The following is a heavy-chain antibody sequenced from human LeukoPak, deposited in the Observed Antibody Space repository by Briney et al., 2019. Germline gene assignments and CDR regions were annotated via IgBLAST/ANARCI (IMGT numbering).Heavy chain of an antibody. V-gene: IGHV4-59*08. CDR2: IYYSGST. Sequence: SETLSLTCTVPGGSISSYYWSWIRQPPGKGLGWIGYIYYSGSTNYNPSLKSRVTISVDTSKNQFSLKLSSVTAADTAVYYCARLDYYDSSGYYGGRYYYGMDVWGQGTTVTVSS. D-gene: IGHD3-22*01. CDR1: GGSISSYY. J-gene: IGHJ6*02. CDR3: ARLDYYDSSGYYGGRYYYGMDV.